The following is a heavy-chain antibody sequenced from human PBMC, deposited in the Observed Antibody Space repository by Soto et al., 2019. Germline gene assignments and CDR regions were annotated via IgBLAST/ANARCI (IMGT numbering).Heavy chain of an antibody. D-gene: IGHD5-12*01. CDR2: ISSSSSYI. CDR1: GFTLSSYS. Sequence: PGGSLRLSCAASGFTLSSYSMNWVRQAPGKGLEWVSSISSSSSYIYYADSAKGRFTISRDNAKNSLYLQMNSLSAEDTAVYFCARDRRDGYTRYFEFWGQGNQVTVSS. V-gene: IGHV3-21*04. J-gene: IGHJ4*02. CDR3: ARDRRDGYTRYFEF.